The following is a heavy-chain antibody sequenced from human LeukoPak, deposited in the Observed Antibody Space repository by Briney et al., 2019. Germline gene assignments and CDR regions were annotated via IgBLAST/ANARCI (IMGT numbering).Heavy chain of an antibody. V-gene: IGHV3-7*01. CDR1: GFTFSSFW. Sequence: PGGSLRLSCAASGFTFSSFWMSWVRQAPGKGLEWLANLRQDGGEKSYVDSVKGRFTISRDNAKNSLYLQMNSLRAEDTAVYYCARETRLRWTNYWGQGTLVTVSS. CDR3: ARETRLRWTNY. CDR2: LRQDGGEK. J-gene: IGHJ4*02. D-gene: IGHD5-24*01.